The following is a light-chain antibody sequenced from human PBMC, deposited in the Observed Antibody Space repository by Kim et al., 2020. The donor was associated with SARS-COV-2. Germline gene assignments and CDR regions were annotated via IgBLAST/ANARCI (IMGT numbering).Light chain of an antibody. CDR3: QQYFRPSYY. J-gene: IGKJ2*01. CDR2: WAS. V-gene: IGKV4-1*01. CDR1: QSVLFSSNNKNY. Sequence: DIVLTQSPDSLAVSLGERATINCRSSQSVLFSSNNKNYIAWYQHKPGQPPKLLIYWASTRESGVPARFSGSGSGTDFTLTISSLQAEDVAVYYCQQYFRPSYYFGQGTKLEI.